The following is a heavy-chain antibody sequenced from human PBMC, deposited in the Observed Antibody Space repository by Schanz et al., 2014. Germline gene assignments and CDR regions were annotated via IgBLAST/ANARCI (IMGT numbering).Heavy chain of an antibody. CDR3: ARIGGSVFDY. CDR1: GFAFSSYG. CDR2: ISSASSTI. V-gene: IGHV3-48*01. J-gene: IGHJ4*02. D-gene: IGHD3-10*01. Sequence: EVQLLESGGGLVQPGGSLRLSCLASGFAFSSYGMNWLRQAPGKGLEWVSYISSASSTINYADSVKGRFTISRDNAKNSLYLQMNTLRAEDTAVYYCARIGGSVFDYWAQGTLVTVSS.